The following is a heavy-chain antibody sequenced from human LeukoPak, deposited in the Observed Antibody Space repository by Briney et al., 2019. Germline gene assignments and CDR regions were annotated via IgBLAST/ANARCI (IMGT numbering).Heavy chain of an antibody. D-gene: IGHD2-15*01. Sequence: SETLSLTCAVYGGSFSGYYWSWIRQPPGKGLEWIGEINHSGSTNYNPSLKSRVTISVDTSKNQFSLKLSSVTAADTAVYYCARGLRYCSGGSCYSGVWSWFDPWGQGTLVTVSP. CDR3: ARGLRYCSGGSCYSGVWSWFDP. J-gene: IGHJ5*02. CDR2: INHSGST. CDR1: GGSFSGYY. V-gene: IGHV4-34*01.